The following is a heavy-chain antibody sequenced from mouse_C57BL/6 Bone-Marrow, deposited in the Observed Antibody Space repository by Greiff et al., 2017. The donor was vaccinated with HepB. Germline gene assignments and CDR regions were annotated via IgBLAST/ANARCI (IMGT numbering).Heavy chain of an antibody. CDR1: GFTFSDYG. D-gene: IGHD2-5*01. Sequence: EVKLVESGGGLVQPGGSLKLSCAASGFTFSDYGMAWVRQAPRKGPEWVAFISNLAYSIYYSDTVTGRFTISRENAKNTLYLEMSSRRSEDTAMDYCARREGRDYSNSWFADWGQGTLVTVSA. CDR2: ISNLAYSI. CDR3: ARREGRDYSNSWFAD. J-gene: IGHJ3*01. V-gene: IGHV5-15*04.